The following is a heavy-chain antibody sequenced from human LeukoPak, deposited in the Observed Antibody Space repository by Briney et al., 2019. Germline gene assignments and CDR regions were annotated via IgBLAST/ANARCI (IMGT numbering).Heavy chain of an antibody. J-gene: IGHJ5*02. D-gene: IGHD6-19*01. V-gene: IGHV3-30-3*01. CDR2: ISYDGSNK. CDR3: ARDRLVHNWFDP. Sequence: GGSLRLSCAASGFTVSSNYMSWVRQAPGKGLEWVAVISYDGSNKYYADSVKGRFTISRDNSKNTLYLQMNSLRAEDTAVYYCARDRLVHNWFDPWGQGTLVTVSS. CDR1: GFTVSSNY.